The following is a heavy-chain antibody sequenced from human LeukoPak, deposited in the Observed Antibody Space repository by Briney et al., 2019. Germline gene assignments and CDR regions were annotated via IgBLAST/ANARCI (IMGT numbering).Heavy chain of an antibody. Sequence: GGSLRLSCAVSGFTLSSYAMSWVRQAPGKGLEWVSALSAGGGGAYYADSVKGRFTISRDNSKNTLYLQMNSLRAEDTAVYYCARDHLFYYDSSGYGYWGQGTLVTVSS. CDR3: ARDHLFYYDSSGYGY. CDR2: LSAGGGGA. D-gene: IGHD3-22*01. J-gene: IGHJ4*02. CDR1: GFTLSSYA. V-gene: IGHV3-23*01.